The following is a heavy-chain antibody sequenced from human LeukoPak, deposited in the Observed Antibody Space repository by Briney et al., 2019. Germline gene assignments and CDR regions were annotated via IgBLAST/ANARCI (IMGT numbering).Heavy chain of an antibody. J-gene: IGHJ4*02. CDR1: GFTFSSYS. Sequence: GGSLRLSCAASGFTFSSYSMNWVRQTPGKGLEGVSYISGISSVIKYADSVKGRFIISRDNAQNSLYLQMNSLRAEDTAVYYCAKGTVVVPAAFDYWGQGTLVTVSS. D-gene: IGHD2-2*01. CDR2: ISGISSVI. CDR3: AKGTVVVPAAFDY. V-gene: IGHV3-48*01.